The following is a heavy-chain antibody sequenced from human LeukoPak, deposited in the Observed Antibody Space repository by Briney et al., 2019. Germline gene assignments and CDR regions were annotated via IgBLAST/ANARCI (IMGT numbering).Heavy chain of an antibody. CDR3: ARVLPDGFFPLEY. D-gene: IGHD3/OR15-3a*01. V-gene: IGHV1-2*02. CDR2: INPNSGDT. J-gene: IGHJ4*02. CDR1: GYNFTGYY. Sequence: ASVKVSCKASGYNFTGYYMHWVRQTPGQGLEWMGWINPNSGDTNYAQKFQGRVTMTRDTSISTAYMELSILTSDDSAVYYCARVLPDGFFPLEYWGQGTLVTVSS.